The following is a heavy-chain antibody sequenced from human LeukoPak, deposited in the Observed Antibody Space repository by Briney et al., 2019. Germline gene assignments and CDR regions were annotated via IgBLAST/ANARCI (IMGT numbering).Heavy chain of an antibody. CDR1: GGSISSYY. D-gene: IGHD6-19*01. J-gene: IGHJ5*02. Sequence: SETLSLTCTVSGGSISSYYWSWIRQPPGKGLEWIGYIYYSGSTNYNPSLKSRVTISVDTSKNQFSLKLSSVTAADTAVYYCARGGQWLGWFDPWGQGTLVTVSS. CDR3: ARGGQWLGWFDP. CDR2: IYYSGST. V-gene: IGHV4-59*01.